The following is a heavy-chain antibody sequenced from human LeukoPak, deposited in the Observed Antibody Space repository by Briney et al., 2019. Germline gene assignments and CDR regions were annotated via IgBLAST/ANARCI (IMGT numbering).Heavy chain of an antibody. CDR1: AGSFSGYY. D-gene: IGHD3-22*01. V-gene: IGHV4-34*01. CDR2: INHSGST. Sequence: SETLSLTCAVYAGSFSGYYWSWIRQPPGKGLEWIGEINHSGSTNYNPSLKSRVTISVDTSKNQFSLKLSSVTAADTAVYYCARTAYYYDSSGSRYDAFDIWGQGTMVTVSS. CDR3: ARTAYYYDSSGSRYDAFDI. J-gene: IGHJ3*02.